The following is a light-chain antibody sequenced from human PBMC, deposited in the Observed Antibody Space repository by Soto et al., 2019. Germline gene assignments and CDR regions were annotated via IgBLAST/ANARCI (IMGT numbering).Light chain of an antibody. CDR3: QQYNDYPRT. CDR1: QSVSSD. V-gene: IGKV3D-15*01. J-gene: IGKJ1*01. CDR2: ASS. Sequence: EIQMTQSPATLSVSPGEGATLSCRASQSVSSDLAWYQHKPGQAPRLLIYASSTMATGIPARFSGSGSGTVFTLTISSLQPEDFATYYCQQYNDYPRTFGQGTKVEIK.